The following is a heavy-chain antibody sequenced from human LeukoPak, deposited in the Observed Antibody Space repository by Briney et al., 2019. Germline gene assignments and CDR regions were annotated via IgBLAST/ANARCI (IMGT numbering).Heavy chain of an antibody. CDR1: GYTFTGYY. CDR3: ARHPTDIVVVPAAME. Sequence: ASVKVSCKASGYTFTGYYMHWVRQAPGQGLEWMGWINPNSGGTNYAQKFQGRVTMTRDTSISTAYMELSRLRSGDTAVYYCARHPTDIVVVPAAMEWGQGTLVTVSS. CDR2: INPNSGGT. V-gene: IGHV1-2*02. J-gene: IGHJ4*02. D-gene: IGHD2-2*01.